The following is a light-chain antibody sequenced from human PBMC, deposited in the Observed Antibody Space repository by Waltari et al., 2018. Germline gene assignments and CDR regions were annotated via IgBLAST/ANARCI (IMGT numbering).Light chain of an antibody. Sequence: QSVLTQPPSASGTPGQTVTISCSGSSSNVGSSTGSWYQQLPGTAPKLLIFSHNQRPSGVPDRFSGSKSGTSASLAISGLQSEDEADYFCAAWDDSLNGFYVFGTGTRVTVL. CDR2: SHN. J-gene: IGLJ1*01. CDR1: SSNVGSST. CDR3: AAWDDSLNGFYV. V-gene: IGLV1-44*01.